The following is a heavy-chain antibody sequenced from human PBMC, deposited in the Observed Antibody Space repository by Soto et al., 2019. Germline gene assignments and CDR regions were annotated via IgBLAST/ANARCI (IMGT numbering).Heavy chain of an antibody. J-gene: IGHJ6*03. V-gene: IGHV4-39*01. CDR1: GGSISSSSYY. Sequence: QLQLQESGPGLVKPSETLSLTCTVSGGSISSSSYYWRWIRQPPGKGLEWIGSIYYSGSTYYNPSLKSRVTISVDTSKNQFSLKLSSVTAADTAVYYCARLPTVTTDYYYYMDVWGKGTTVTVSS. CDR3: ARLPTVTTDYYYYMDV. CDR2: IYYSGST. D-gene: IGHD4-4*01.